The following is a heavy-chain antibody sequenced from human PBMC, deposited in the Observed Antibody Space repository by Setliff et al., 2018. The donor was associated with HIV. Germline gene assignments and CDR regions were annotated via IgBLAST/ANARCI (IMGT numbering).Heavy chain of an antibody. CDR1: GYTFTSYG. Sequence: ASVKVSCKASGYTFTSYGISGVRQAPGQGLEWMGWISAYNGDTNYAQKLQGRVTMTTDTSTSTAYMELRSLRSDDTAVYYCARDNKVAPPDFWGQGTLVTVSS. D-gene: IGHD5-12*01. CDR3: ARDNKVAPPDF. CDR2: ISAYNGDT. J-gene: IGHJ4*02. V-gene: IGHV1-18*01.